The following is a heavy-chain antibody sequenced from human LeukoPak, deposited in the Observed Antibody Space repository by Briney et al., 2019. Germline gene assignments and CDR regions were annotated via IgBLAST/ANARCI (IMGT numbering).Heavy chain of an antibody. CDR3: AKALRGDGDNASDM. D-gene: IGHD5-24*01. CDR2: ITTSGGRT. J-gene: IGHJ3*02. Sequence: GGSLRLSCAASGFTFSSYAMSWVRQAPGKGQEWVSSITTSGGRTNYADSVKGRFTISRDNSKNTLYLQMNSLRAEDTAVYYCAKALRGDGDNASDMWGQGTMVTVSS. V-gene: IGHV3-23*01. CDR1: GFTFSSYA.